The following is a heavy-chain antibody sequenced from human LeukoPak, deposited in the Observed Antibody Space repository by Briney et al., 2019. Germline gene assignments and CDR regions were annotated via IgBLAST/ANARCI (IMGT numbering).Heavy chain of an antibody. V-gene: IGHV4-34*12. J-gene: IGHJ6*03. CDR3: ARRGVLLWFGELLYYYYMDV. Sequence: PSETLSLTCAVYGGSFSGYYWSWIRQPPGKGLEWMGEIIQSGSTNYNPSLNSRVTISVDTSKNQFSLKLSSVTAADTAVYYCARRGVLLWFGELLYYYYMDVWGKGTTVTVSS. CDR1: GGSFSGYY. D-gene: IGHD3-10*01. CDR2: IIQSGST.